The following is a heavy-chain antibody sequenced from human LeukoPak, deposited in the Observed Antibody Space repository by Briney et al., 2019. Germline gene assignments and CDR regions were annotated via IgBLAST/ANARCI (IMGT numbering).Heavy chain of an antibody. CDR3: AGHARGSFLVY. J-gene: IGHJ4*02. D-gene: IGHD6-6*01. Sequence: GGSLRLSCAASGFTFSYYWMSWVRQAPGKGLEWVANIKPDGSEKYYVDSVKGRFTISRDNGRNSLFLQMNSLRAEDTATYYCAGHARGSFLVYWGQGILVTVST. V-gene: IGHV3-7*03. CDR2: IKPDGSEK. CDR1: GFTFSYYW.